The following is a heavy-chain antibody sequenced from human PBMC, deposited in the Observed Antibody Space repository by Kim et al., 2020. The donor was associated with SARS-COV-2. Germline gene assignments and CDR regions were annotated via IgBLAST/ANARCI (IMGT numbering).Heavy chain of an antibody. V-gene: IGHV3-11*01. J-gene: IGHJ4*02. CDR3: ARVEYGSSSWYYFDY. Sequence: NSDRDRFTTSRDNAKNARYLQMTSLRAEDTAVYYCARVEYGSSSWYYFDYWGQGTLVTVSS. D-gene: IGHD6-13*01.